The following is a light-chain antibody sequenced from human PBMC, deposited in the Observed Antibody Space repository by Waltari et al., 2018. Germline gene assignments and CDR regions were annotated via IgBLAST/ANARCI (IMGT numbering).Light chain of an antibody. CDR2: EGS. J-gene: IGLJ3*02. CDR1: SSDVGGYNL. V-gene: IGLV2-23*01. Sequence: QSALTQPASVSGSPGQSITIPCTGTSSDVGGYNLVSWDQQHPGKAPKLMLYEGSKRPSGVSNRFSGSKSGNTASLTISGLQAEDEADYYCCSYAGSSTFRVFGGGTKLTVL. CDR3: CSYAGSSTFRV.